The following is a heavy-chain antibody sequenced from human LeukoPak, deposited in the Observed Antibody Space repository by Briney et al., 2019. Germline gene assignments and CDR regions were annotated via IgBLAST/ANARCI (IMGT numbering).Heavy chain of an antibody. CDR3: ARGYDSSGYYYADAFDI. J-gene: IGHJ3*02. CDR1: GFTFSRYR. V-gene: IGHV3-74*01. CDR2: INSDVSST. Sequence: GGSLSLSCAASGFTFSRYRMHWVRQGPGKGLVWVSRINSDVSSTTYADSVKGRFTISRDNAKNTLYLQMNSLRAEDTAVYYCARGYDSSGYYYADAFDIWGQGTTVTVSS. D-gene: IGHD3-22*01.